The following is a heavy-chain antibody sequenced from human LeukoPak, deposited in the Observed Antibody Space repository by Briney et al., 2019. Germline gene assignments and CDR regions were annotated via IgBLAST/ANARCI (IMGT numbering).Heavy chain of an antibody. V-gene: IGHV5-51*01. Sequence: GESLKSSCKGSGYSFTSYWIGWVRQMPGKCLEWMGIIYPGDSDTRYSPSFQGQVTISADKSISTAYLQWSSLKASDTAMYYCASHIVVPEDWYGMDVWGQGTTVTVSS. CDR3: ASHIVVPEDWYGMDV. D-gene: IGHD2-2*01. CDR1: GYSFTSYW. CDR2: IYPGDSDT. J-gene: IGHJ6*02.